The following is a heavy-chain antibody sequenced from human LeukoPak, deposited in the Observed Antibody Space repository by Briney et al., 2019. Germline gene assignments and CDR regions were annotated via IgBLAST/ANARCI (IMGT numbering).Heavy chain of an antibody. J-gene: IGHJ4*02. V-gene: IGHV3-30*01. D-gene: IGHD5-24*01. CDR2: MTYDGSTN. CDR1: GCTFSSYT. CDR3: ARGSRWVQLGPLDY. Sequence: GGSLTLTCAAYGCTFSSYTMHWVRQAPGKGLEWVAVMTYDGSTNYYADPEKRRITIANNNTRTTFHLQMTILTADDTAVYCAARGSRWVQLGPLDYWGQGTLVTVSS.